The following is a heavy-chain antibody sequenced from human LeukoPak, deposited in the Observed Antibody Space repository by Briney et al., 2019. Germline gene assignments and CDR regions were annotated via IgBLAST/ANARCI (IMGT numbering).Heavy chain of an antibody. CDR3: TKGGRRDILTY. CDR1: GGSTSSYY. D-gene: IGHD3-9*01. V-gene: IGHV4-59*01. J-gene: IGHJ4*02. CDR2: IYDSGST. Sequence: SETLSLTCTVSGGSTSSYYWNWIRQPPGKGLEWIGYIYDSGSTNYNPSLKSRVTISVDTSKNQFSLKLTSVTAADTAVYYCTKGGRRDILTYWGQGILVTVSP.